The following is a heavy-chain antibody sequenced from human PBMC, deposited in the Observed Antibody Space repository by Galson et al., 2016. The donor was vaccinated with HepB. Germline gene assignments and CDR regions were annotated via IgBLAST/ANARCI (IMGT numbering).Heavy chain of an antibody. V-gene: IGHV3-30-3*01. CDR1: GFTLSKYH. Sequence: SLRLSCAASGFTLSKYHMHWARQAPGKGLEWVALSFHDEDYTYYPDSVKGRFTISRDNTKGTLYLHMNSLRDEDTAVYYCTREANDAFDIWGQGTMVTVSS. CDR2: SFHDEDYT. CDR3: TREANDAFDI. J-gene: IGHJ3*02.